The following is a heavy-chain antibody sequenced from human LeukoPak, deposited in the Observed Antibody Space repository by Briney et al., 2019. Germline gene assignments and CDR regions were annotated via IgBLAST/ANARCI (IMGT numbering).Heavy chain of an antibody. J-gene: IGHJ4*02. D-gene: IGHD3-10*01. CDR1: GGSISSGSYY. CDR2: IYYSGST. Sequence: SETLSLTCTVSGGSISSGSYYWSWIRQPPGKGLEWIAYIYYSGSTNYNPSLTSRVTISVDTSKNQFSLKLSSVTAADTAVYYCARRYGSGSSGTFDYWGQGTLVTVSS. CDR3: ARRYGSGSSGTFDY. V-gene: IGHV4-61*01.